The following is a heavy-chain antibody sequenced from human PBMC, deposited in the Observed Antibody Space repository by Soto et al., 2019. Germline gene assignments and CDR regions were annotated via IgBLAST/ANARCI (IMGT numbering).Heavy chain of an antibody. Sequence: DVQLLESGGHLVQPGGSLRLSCAASRFTFSSYAMSWVRQAPGKGLEWVSSVSAGGDMTYYSDSVKGPFTISRDNSNNALFLQMTSLRTEDTALYYCARGDRGGSGSPASYYYSGLDVWGQGTTVTVS. D-gene: IGHD3-10*01. J-gene: IGHJ6*02. CDR2: VSAGGDMT. CDR3: ARGDRGGSGSPASYYYSGLDV. V-gene: IGHV3-23*01. CDR1: RFTFSSYA.